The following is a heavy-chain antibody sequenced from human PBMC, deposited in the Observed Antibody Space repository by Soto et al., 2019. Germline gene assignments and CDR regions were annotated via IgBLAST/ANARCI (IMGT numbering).Heavy chain of an antibody. CDR2: ISYDGSNK. V-gene: IGHV3-30-3*01. CDR3: ARDPH. J-gene: IGHJ4*02. CDR1: GFPFSSYA. Sequence: VQLVESGGGVVQPGRSLRLSCAASGFPFSSYAMHWVRQAPGKGLEWVAVISYDGSNKYYADSVKGRFTISRDNSKNTLYLQMNSLRAEDTAVYYWARDPHWGQGNLVTVSS.